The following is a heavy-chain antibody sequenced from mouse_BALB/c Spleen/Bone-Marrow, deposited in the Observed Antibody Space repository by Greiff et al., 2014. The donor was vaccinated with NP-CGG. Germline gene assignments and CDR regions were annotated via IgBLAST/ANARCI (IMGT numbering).Heavy chain of an antibody. CDR3: ARSRGTTATTYCFDY. V-gene: IGHV1S29*02. Sequence: VQLQQSGPELVKPGASVKISCKASGYTFTDYNMHWVKQSHGKSLEWIVYIYPHNGGNGYNQKFKNKATLTVDSSSSTAYVELRSLTSEDSAVYYCARSRGTTATTYCFDYWGQGTTLTVSS. CDR2: IYPHNGGN. J-gene: IGHJ2*01. CDR1: GYTFTDYN. D-gene: IGHD1-2*01.